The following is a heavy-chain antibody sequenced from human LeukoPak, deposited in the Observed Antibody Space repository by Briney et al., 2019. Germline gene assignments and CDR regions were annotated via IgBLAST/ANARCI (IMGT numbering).Heavy chain of an antibody. CDR2: ISWNSGNI. CDR1: GFTFDDYA. V-gene: IGHV3-9*01. Sequence: GRSLRLSCAASGFTFDDYAMHWVRQAPGKGLEWVSGISWNSGNIGYADSLKGRFTISRDNAKNSLYLQMNSLRAEDTAVYYCAREANYDFWSGYEGDYYYYMDVWGKGTTVTVSS. J-gene: IGHJ6*03. CDR3: AREANYDFWSGYEGDYYYYMDV. D-gene: IGHD3-3*01.